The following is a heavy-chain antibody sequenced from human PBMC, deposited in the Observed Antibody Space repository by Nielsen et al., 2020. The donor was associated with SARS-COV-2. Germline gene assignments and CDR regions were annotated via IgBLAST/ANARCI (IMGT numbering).Heavy chain of an antibody. CDR1: GFTFSSYW. Sequence: GGSLRLSCAASGFTFSSYWMSWVRQAPGKGLEWVSTISGGGESTRYADSVKGRFTISRDNSKNTLYLQMNSLRAEDTAVYFCAKNPRVEAGWVYFDYWGQGTLVTVSS. D-gene: IGHD1-26*01. J-gene: IGHJ4*02. CDR3: AKNPRVEAGWVYFDY. CDR2: ISGGGEST. V-gene: IGHV3-23*01.